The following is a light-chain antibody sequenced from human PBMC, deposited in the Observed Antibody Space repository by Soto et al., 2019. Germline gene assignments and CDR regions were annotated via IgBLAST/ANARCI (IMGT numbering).Light chain of an antibody. CDR2: EVV. V-gene: IGLV2-8*01. CDR3: KSYAGSNTYV. J-gene: IGLJ1*01. Sequence: QSALTQPPSASGSPGQSVTISCTGTKNDIGGYDFVSWYQHHPGKAPRLIIYEVVQRPSGVPDRFSGSKSGNTASLTVSGLQAADEAGYFCKSYAGSNTYVFGSGTKLAVL. CDR1: KNDIGGYDF.